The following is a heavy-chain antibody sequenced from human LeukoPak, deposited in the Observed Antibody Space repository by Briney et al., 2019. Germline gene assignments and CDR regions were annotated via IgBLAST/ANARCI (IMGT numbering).Heavy chain of an antibody. CDR3: VRDGRSGWHFDY. Sequence: GGSLRLSCTVTGFTFSSYWMSWVRQAPGKGLEWVANINGDESLKYHVDSVKGRFTISRDNAKNSMSPQMNSLRAEDTAVYYCVRDGRSGWHFDYWGQGILVTVSS. CDR2: INGDESLK. J-gene: IGHJ4*02. V-gene: IGHV3-7*01. D-gene: IGHD6-19*01. CDR1: GFTFSSYW.